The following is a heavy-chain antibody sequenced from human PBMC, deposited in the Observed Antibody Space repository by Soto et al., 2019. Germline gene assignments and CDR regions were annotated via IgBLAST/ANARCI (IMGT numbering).Heavy chain of an antibody. J-gene: IGHJ3*01. CDR1: GDSVSSDITS. V-gene: IGHV6-1*01. CDR3: ARGNALDV. D-gene: IGHD3-10*01. Sequence: QGQLQQSGPGLVKPSQTLSLTCPISGDSVSSDITSWNWIRQSPSRGLEWLGRTYYRSKWFHDYAASVKSRITINPDTSKNQFYLELNSMTPEDTAVYYCARGNALDVWGQGTVVTVSS. CDR2: TYYRSKWFH.